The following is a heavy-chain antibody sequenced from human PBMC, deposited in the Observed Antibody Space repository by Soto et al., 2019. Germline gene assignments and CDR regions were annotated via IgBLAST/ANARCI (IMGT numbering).Heavy chain of an antibody. J-gene: IGHJ3*02. V-gene: IGHV1-2*02. D-gene: IGHD2-8*02. CDR1: GYTFTGYY. CDR3: ARIVRGTAGAFEI. Sequence: ASVKVSCKASGYTFTGYYMHWVRQAPGQGLEWMGWINPNSGGTKYSENLQGRVTFTRDTSATTVYMELSSLRSEDTAVYYCARIVRGTAGAFEIWGQGTMVTVSS. CDR2: INPNSGGT.